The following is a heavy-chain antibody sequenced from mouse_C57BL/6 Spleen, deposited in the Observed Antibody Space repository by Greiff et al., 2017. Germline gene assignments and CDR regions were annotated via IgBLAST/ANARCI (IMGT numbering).Heavy chain of an antibody. D-gene: IGHD1-1*01. CDR3: AREGNYYGSSYYARDY. CDR1: GYSITSGYY. J-gene: IGHJ4*01. V-gene: IGHV3-6*01. Sequence: VQLKESGPGLVKPSQSLSLTCSVTGYSITSGYYWNWLRQFPGNKLEWMGYISYDGSNNYNPSLKNRISITRDTSKNQFFLKLNSVTTENTATYYCAREGNYYGSSYYARDYWGQGTSVTVSS. CDR2: ISYDGSN.